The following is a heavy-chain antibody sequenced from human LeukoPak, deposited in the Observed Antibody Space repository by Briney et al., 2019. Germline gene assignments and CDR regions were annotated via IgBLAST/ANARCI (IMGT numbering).Heavy chain of an antibody. CDR2: ISYDGSNK. CDR3: AKSPDTWNYGFLDY. V-gene: IGHV3-30*18. Sequence: GGSLRLSCAASGFTFSSYGMDWVRQAPDKGLEWVALISYDGSNKYYADSVKGRFTISRDNSKNTMYLQMNSLRAEDTAVYYCAKSPDTWNYGFLDYWGQGTLVTVSS. D-gene: IGHD1-7*01. J-gene: IGHJ4*02. CDR1: GFTFSSYG.